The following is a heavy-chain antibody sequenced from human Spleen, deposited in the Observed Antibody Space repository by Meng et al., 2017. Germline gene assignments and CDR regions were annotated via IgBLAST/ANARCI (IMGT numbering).Heavy chain of an antibody. J-gene: IGHJ4*02. CDR1: GFTFSSYA. D-gene: IGHD6-19*01. Sequence: EVQLLESGGCLVQPGGSLRLSCAASGFTFSSYAMSWVRQAPGKGLEWVSGISGSGNSTYNADSVKGRFTMFRDNFKNTSYLQMNNLRAEDTAIYYCAKDHGGWYGVDYWGQGTLVTVSS. CDR3: AKDHGGWYGVDY. CDR2: ISGSGNST. V-gene: IGHV3-23*01.